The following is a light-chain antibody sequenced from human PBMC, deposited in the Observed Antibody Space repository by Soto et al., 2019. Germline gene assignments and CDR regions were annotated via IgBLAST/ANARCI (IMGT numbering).Light chain of an antibody. V-gene: IGKV1-5*01. CDR3: QQRNSYPRT. CDR2: AAS. Sequence: DIQMTQSPSTLSVSVGDRVTISCRASQTISSWLAWYQQKPGKAPKLLISAASTLQSGVPSRFSGSGSETEFTLTITSLQPEDSATYYCQQRNSYPRTFGQGTKVDIK. CDR1: QTISSW. J-gene: IGKJ2*01.